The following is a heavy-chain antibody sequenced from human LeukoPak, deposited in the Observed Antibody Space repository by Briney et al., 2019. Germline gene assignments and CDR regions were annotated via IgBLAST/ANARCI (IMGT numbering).Heavy chain of an antibody. Sequence: GESLKISCKGSGYSFTSYWINWVRQMPGKGLEWMGRIDPSDSYTIYSPSFQGHVTISADKSVNTAYLQWSSLKASDPAMYYCARQGSDLDYWGQGTLVTVSS. CDR1: GYSFTSYW. CDR3: ARQGSDLDY. CDR2: IDPSDSYT. J-gene: IGHJ4*02. V-gene: IGHV5-10-1*01.